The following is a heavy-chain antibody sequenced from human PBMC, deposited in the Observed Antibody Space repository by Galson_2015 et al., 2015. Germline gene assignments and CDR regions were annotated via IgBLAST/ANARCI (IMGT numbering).Heavy chain of an antibody. V-gene: IGHV6-1*01. J-gene: IGHJ6*03. CDR2: AYYRSKWYN. CDR3: SRDRLHYRGDNCFYYYYMDV. CDR1: GGSASGHSAA. D-gene: IGHD2-21*02. Sequence: CAISGGSASGHSAAWNWIRRARSRGLEGLGRAYYRSKWYNDYELSVKSRITITTDTSKHKISLQLNSVTPEDTAVYFCSRDRLHYRGDNCFYYYYMDVWGKGTTVTVSS.